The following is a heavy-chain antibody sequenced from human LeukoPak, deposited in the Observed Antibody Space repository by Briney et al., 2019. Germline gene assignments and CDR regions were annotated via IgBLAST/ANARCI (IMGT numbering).Heavy chain of an antibody. Sequence: SGPTLVNPTQTLTLTCTFSGFSLSTSGVGVGWIRQPLGKALECLALIYWNDDKRYSPSLKSRLTIAKDTSKNQVVLTMTNMDPVDTATYYCARRGYSYGYPTWGQGTLVTVSS. CDR1: GFSLSTSGVG. V-gene: IGHV2-5*01. J-gene: IGHJ5*02. D-gene: IGHD5-18*01. CDR3: ARRGYSYGYPT. CDR2: IYWNDDK.